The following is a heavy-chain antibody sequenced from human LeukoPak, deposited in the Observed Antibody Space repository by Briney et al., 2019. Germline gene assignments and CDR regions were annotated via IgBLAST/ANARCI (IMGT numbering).Heavy chain of an antibody. V-gene: IGHV3-11*01. CDR3: ASRKSYGDYGFQYFQH. D-gene: IGHD4-17*01. Sequence: GGSLRLSCAASGFTFSDYYMSWIRQAPGKGLEWVSYISSSGSTIYYADSVKGRFTISRGNAKNSLYLQMNSLRAEDTAVYYCASRKSYGDYGFQYFQHWGQGTLVTVSS. CDR2: ISSSGSTI. CDR1: GFTFSDYY. J-gene: IGHJ1*01.